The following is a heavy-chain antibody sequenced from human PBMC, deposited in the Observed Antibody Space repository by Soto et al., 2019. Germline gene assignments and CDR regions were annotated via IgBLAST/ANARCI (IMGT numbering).Heavy chain of an antibody. Sequence: QVHLVQSGAEVKKPGASVKVSCKASGYTFTSYGITWVRQAPGQGLEWMGWISAHNGNTDYAQKVQGRGIVTRDTSTSTAYMELRSLRADDTAVDYCARGRDGDYWGQGALVTVSS. CDR1: GYTFTSYG. CDR3: ARGRDGDY. D-gene: IGHD6-6*01. J-gene: IGHJ4*02. CDR2: ISAHNGNT. V-gene: IGHV1-18*01.